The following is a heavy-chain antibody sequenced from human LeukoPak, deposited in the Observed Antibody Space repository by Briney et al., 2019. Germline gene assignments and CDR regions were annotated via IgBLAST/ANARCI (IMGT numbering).Heavy chain of an antibody. CDR1: GGSFSGYY. J-gene: IGHJ4*02. V-gene: IGHV4-34*01. CDR2: INHSGST. Sequence: SETLSLTCAVYGGSFSGYYWSWIRQPPGKGLEWIGEINHSGSTNYNPSLKSRVTVSVDTSKNQFSLKLSSVTAADTAVYYCARHSRELGIGKFDYWGQGTLVTVSS. D-gene: IGHD7-27*01. CDR3: ARHSRELGIGKFDY.